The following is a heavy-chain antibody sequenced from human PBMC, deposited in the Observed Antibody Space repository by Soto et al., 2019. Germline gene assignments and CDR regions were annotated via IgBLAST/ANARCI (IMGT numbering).Heavy chain of an antibody. V-gene: IGHV3-23*01. Sequence: GGSLRLSCASSGFTFSIYAMSCVRQAPGKGLEWVSAISSSGGNTYYADSVKGRFTISRDDSKNTLYLQMSSLRAEDTAVYYCATHDYGDYLRLFDDWGQGTLVTVSS. J-gene: IGHJ4*02. CDR3: ATHDYGDYLRLFDD. D-gene: IGHD4-17*01. CDR2: ISSSGGNT. CDR1: GFTFSIYA.